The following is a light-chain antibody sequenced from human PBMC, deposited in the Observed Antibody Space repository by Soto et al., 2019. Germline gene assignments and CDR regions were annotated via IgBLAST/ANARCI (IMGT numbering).Light chain of an antibody. V-gene: IGKV3-11*01. Sequence: EIVLTQSPATLSLSPGERATLSCRASQSIRKSLAWYQQKPGQAPRLLIYDASNRATGIPARFSGSGSGTAFTLTISSLEPADCAVYYCQQRGEWPPGATFGQGTRLEIK. CDR1: QSIRKS. CDR2: DAS. J-gene: IGKJ5*01. CDR3: QQRGEWPPGAT.